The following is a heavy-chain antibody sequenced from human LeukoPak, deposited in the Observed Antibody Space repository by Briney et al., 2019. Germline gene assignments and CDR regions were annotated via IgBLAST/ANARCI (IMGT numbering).Heavy chain of an antibody. D-gene: IGHD4-23*01. CDR3: ARDERRVSY. J-gene: IGHJ4*02. V-gene: IGHV4-34*09. CDR2: IYYSGST. CDR1: GGSFSGYY. Sequence: SETLSLTCAVYGGSFSGYYWSWIRQPPGKGLEWIGYIYYSGSTYYNPSLKSRVTISVDTSKNQFSLKLSSVTAADTAVYYCARDERRVSYWGQGTLVTVSS.